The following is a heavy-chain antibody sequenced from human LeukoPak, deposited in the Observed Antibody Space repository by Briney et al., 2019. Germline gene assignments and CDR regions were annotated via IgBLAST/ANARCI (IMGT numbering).Heavy chain of an antibody. CDR1: GYTFTGYY. V-gene: IGHV1-2*02. CDR2: INPNSGGT. CDR3: ASKTASGDSNMAGYYYYMDV. D-gene: IGHD3-22*01. J-gene: IGHJ6*03. Sequence: GASVKVSCKASGYTFTGYYMHWVRQAPGQGLEWMGWINPNSGGTNYAQKFQDRVSMTRDTSISTAYMELSRLRSDDTAVYYCASKTASGDSNMAGYYYYMDVWGKGTTVTVSS.